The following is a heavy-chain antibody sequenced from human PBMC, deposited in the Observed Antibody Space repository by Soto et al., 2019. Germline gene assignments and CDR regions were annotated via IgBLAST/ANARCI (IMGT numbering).Heavy chain of an antibody. Sequence: XGSLILSCVGSGGISSSYSMSWVRRAPGKGLEWVSSISSTGTYIYTADSVKGRFTISRNNADNSLYLEMNSLRVEDTAVYYCARDKPGDYGGNTAGDLGYWGQGSLVTVSS. J-gene: IGHJ1*01. V-gene: IGHV3-21*01. CDR3: ARDKPGDYGGNTAGDLGY. CDR1: GGISSSYS. CDR2: ISSTGTYI. D-gene: IGHD4-17*01.